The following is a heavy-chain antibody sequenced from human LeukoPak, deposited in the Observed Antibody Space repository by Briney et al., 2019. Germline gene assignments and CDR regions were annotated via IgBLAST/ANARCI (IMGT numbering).Heavy chain of an antibody. Sequence: SETLSLTCAVYGGSFSCYYWSWIRQPPGKGLEWIGEINHSGSTNYNPPLKSRVTISVDTSKNQFSLRLSSVTAADTAVYYCARGTIQRAFYIWGQGTMVTVSS. J-gene: IGHJ3*02. CDR1: GGSFSCYY. CDR3: ARGTIQRAFYI. D-gene: IGHD1-7*01. CDR2: INHSGST. V-gene: IGHV4-34*01.